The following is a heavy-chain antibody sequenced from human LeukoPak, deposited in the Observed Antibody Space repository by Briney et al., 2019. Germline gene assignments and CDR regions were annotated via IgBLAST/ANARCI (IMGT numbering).Heavy chain of an antibody. CDR2: INPSGGST. D-gene: IGHD6-19*01. CDR1: GYTFTSYY. J-gene: IGHJ4*02. CDR3: ARGIAVAGTDYDY. V-gene: IGHV1-46*01. Sequence: GASVKVSCKASGYTFTSYYMHWVRQAPGQGLEWMGIINPSGGSTSYAQKFQGRVTMTRDTSTSTAYMELRSLRSDDTAVYYCARGIAVAGTDYDYWGQGTLVTVSS.